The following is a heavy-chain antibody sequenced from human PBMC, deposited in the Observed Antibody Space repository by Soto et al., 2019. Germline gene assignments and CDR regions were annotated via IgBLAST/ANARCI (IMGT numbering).Heavy chain of an antibody. CDR3: ARPPRSGELSLFDF. CDR2: ISHNAST. V-gene: IGHV4-31*11. D-gene: IGHD3-16*02. CDR1: GGSISSDTYY. J-gene: IGHJ5*01. Sequence: SETLSLTCAVFGGSISSDTYYWSWIRQYPGRGLEWIGYISHNASTYYNPSLQSRVNISVDTSSNHFSLKLSSVTAADTAVFYCARPPRSGELSLFDFWGQGTLVTVSS.